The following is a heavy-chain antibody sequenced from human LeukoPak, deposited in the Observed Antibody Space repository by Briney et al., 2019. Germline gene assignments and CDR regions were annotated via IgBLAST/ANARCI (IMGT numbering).Heavy chain of an antibody. J-gene: IGHJ4*02. CDR2: INHSGST. CDR3: ARALRGYFDY. D-gene: IGHD3-9*01. V-gene: IGHV4-34*01. Sequence: PSETLSLTCAVYCGSLSGYYWSWIRQPPGKGLEWIGEINHSGSTNYNPSLKSRVTISVDTSKNQFSLKLSSVTAADTAVYYCARALRGYFDYWGQGTLVTVSS. CDR1: CGSLSGYY.